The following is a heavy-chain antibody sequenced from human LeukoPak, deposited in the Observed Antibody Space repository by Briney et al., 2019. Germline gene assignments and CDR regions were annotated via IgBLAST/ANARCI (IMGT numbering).Heavy chain of an antibody. V-gene: IGHV4-59*01. Sequence: SETLSLTCTVSVGSISSYYWSWIRQPPGKGREWIGYIYYSGSTNDNPSLKSRVTISVDTSKNQFSLKLSSVTAADTAVYYCARAIVGATRGYGYWGQGTLVTVSS. J-gene: IGHJ4*02. D-gene: IGHD1-26*01. CDR1: VGSISSYY. CDR2: IYYSGST. CDR3: ARAIVGATRGYGY.